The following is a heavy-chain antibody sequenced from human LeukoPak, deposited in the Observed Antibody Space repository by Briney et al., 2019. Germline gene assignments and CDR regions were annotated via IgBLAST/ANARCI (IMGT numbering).Heavy chain of an antibody. D-gene: IGHD2-2*01. J-gene: IGHJ4*02. V-gene: IGHV7-4-1*02. CDR2: INTDTGNP. CDR3: ARGGGRYCDSVSCYSAYYFDY. CDR1: GYTFTDFA. Sequence: ASVKVSCKSSGYTFTDFAINWVRQAPGQGLEWMGWINTDTGNPTYAQGFTGRFVLSLDTSVSTAYLQLSSLKAEDTAVYYCARGGGRYCDSVSCYSAYYFDYWGQGTLVTVSS.